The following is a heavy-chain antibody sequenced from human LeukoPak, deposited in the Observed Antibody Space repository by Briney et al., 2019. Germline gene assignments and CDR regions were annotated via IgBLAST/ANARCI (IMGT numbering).Heavy chain of an antibody. V-gene: IGHV4-59*01. CDR2: IHYSGAT. D-gene: IGHD2-2*01. CDR3: ARGVVPAAKPYYYYYYMDV. J-gene: IGHJ6*03. Sequence: PSETLSLTCTVSGGPFSDDYWSWLRQPPGKGLEWIAYIHYSGATNYNPSLKSRVTISIDRSKNQFSLNVRSVTAADTAVYYCARGVVPAAKPYYYYYYMDVWGKGTTVTVSS. CDR1: GGPFSDDY.